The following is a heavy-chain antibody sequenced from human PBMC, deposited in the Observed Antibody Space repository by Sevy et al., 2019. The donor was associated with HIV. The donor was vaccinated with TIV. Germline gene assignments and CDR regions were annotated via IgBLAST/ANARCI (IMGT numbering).Heavy chain of an antibody. D-gene: IGHD3-10*01. CDR1: GFTFSRDW. Sequence: GESLKISCAASGFTFSRDWMTWVRQAPGKGLEWVAKIKADGSETYSVDSVKGRFSISRDNAKNALYLQMNSPRAEDTAVYYCARGANNLYNWGQGTLVTVSS. V-gene: IGHV3-7*04. CDR3: ARGANNLYN. CDR2: IKADGSET. J-gene: IGHJ4*02.